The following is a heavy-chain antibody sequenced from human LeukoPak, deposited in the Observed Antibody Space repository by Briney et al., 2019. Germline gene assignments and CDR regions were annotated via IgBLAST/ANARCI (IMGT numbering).Heavy chain of an antibody. CDR3: AREEGNAGYYDY. D-gene: IGHD3-9*01. CDR2: IYYSGST. CDR1: GGSISSGGYY. V-gene: IGHV4-31*03. Sequence: SQTLSLTCTVSGGSISSGGYYWSWIRQHPGKGLEWIGYIYYSGSTYYNPSLKSRVTISVDTSKNQFSLELSSVTAADTAVYYCAREEGNAGYYDYWGQGTLVTVSS. J-gene: IGHJ4*02.